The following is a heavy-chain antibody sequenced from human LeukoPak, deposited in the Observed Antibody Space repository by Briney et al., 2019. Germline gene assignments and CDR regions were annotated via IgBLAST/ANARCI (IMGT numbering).Heavy chain of an antibody. CDR2: IYHSGST. J-gene: IGHJ4*02. D-gene: IGHD3-10*01. V-gene: IGHV4-30-2*01. CDR3: ARAGDREYYFDY. Sequence: SQTLSLTCAVSGGSISSGGYSWSWVRQPPGRGLEWIRYIYHSGSTYYNPSLKSRVTISVDRSKNQFSLKLSSVTAADTAVYYCARAGDREYYFDYWGQGTLVTVSS. CDR1: GGSISSGGYS.